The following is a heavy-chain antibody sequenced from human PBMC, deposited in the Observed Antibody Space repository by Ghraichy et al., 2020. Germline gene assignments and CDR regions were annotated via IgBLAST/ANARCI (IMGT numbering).Heavy chain of an antibody. D-gene: IGHD1-26*01. J-gene: IGHJ4*02. Sequence: SETLSLTCTVSGGSVSSGSYYWSWIRQPPGKGLEWIGYLYYSGSTNYNPSLKSRVTISVDTSKNQFSLKLSSVTAADTAVYYCARGWELQGPFDYWGQGTLVTVS. CDR1: GGSVSSGSYY. V-gene: IGHV4-61*01. CDR3: ARGWELQGPFDY. CDR2: LYYSGST.